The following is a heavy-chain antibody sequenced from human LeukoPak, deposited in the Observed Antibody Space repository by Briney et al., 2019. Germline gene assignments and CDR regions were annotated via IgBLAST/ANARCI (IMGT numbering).Heavy chain of an antibody. D-gene: IGHD6-19*01. CDR1: GFTCCKTW. J-gene: IGHJ4*02. V-gene: IGHV3-15*01. CDR3: TTYVYVAGRRHFDS. CDR2: IRSKTNGGTR. Sequence: GGPLTLSCAASGFTCCKTWMTCDRQVPGEAVEGSGRIRSKTNGGTRDYAADMTDRFTISRDDSRSTLFLQISSLKIEDTAIYYCTTYVYVAGRRHFDSWGQGTLVTVSS.